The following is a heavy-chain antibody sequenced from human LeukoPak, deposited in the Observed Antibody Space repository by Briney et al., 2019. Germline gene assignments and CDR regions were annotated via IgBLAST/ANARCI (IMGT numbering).Heavy chain of an antibody. CDR3: ARVTRSAFDI. CDR2: IYSGGST. D-gene: IGHD1-26*01. J-gene: IGHJ3*02. CDR1: GFTVSSNY. Sequence: GGSLRPSCAASGFTVSSNYMSWVRQAPGKGLEWVSVIYSGGSTYYADSVKGRFTISRDNSKNTLYLQMNSLRAEDTAVYYCARVTRSAFDIWGQGTMVTVSS. V-gene: IGHV3-53*01.